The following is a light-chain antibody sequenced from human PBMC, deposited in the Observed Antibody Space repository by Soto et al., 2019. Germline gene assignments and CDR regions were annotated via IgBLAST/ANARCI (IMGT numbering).Light chain of an antibody. V-gene: IGKV3-11*01. J-gene: IGKJ4*01. Sequence: EIVLTQSPATLSLSPGERATLSCRASQSVGDYLAWYQRKPGQAPRLLIYDASNRATGIPARFSGSGSGTDFTFTISSLEPEDFPVYYCQQRFKFVTFGGGTEVE. CDR2: DAS. CDR3: QQRFKFVT. CDR1: QSVGDY.